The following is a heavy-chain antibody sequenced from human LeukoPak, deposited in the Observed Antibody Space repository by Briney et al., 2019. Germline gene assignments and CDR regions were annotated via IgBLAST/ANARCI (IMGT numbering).Heavy chain of an antibody. V-gene: IGHV1-2*02. CDR2: VNPNSGGT. D-gene: IGHD6-13*01. J-gene: IGHJ5*02. CDR3: ASSQKFGSSWYYWFDP. Sequence: GASVKVSCKASGYTFTGYYMHWVRQAPGQGLEWMGWVNPNSGGTNYAQKFQGRVTMTRDTSISTAYMELSRLRSDDTAVYYCASSQKFGSSWYYWFDPWGQGTLVTVSS. CDR1: GYTFTGYY.